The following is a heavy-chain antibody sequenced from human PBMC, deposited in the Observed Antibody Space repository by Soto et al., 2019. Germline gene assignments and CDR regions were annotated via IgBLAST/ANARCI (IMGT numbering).Heavy chain of an antibody. CDR3: AKDYYPVPPMILVVISHYIDY. J-gene: IGHJ4*02. V-gene: IGHV3-23*01. D-gene: IGHD3-22*01. Sequence: PGGSLRLSCAASGFTFSNYAMSWVRQAPGKGLEWVSAISGSGDSTNYADSVKGRFTISRDNSKNTLYLQMNSLRADDTAVYYCAKDYYPVPPMILVVISHYIDYWGQGALVTVSS. CDR1: GFTFSNYA. CDR2: ISGSGDST.